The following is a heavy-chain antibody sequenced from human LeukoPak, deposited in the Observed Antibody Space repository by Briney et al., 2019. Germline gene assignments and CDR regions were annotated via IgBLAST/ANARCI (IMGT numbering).Heavy chain of an antibody. Sequence: GGSLRLSCAASGFTFSSYSMNWVRQAPGKGLEWVSSISSSSSHIYYADSVKGRFTISRDNARNSLYLQMNSLRAEDMAVYYCAREYSSSSDFDYWGQGTLVTVSS. V-gene: IGHV3-21*01. CDR3: AREYSSSSDFDY. D-gene: IGHD6-6*01. CDR2: ISSSSSHI. CDR1: GFTFSSYS. J-gene: IGHJ4*02.